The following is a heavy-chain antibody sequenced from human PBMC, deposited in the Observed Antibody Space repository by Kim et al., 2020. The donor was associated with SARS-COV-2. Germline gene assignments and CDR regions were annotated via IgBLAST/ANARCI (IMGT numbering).Heavy chain of an antibody. CDR2: INHSGST. J-gene: IGHJ6*02. CDR3: ARYCSSTSGLHGMDV. Sequence: SETLSLTCAVYGGSFSGYYWSWIRQPPGKGLEWIGEINHSGSTNYNPSLKSRVTISVDTSKNQFSLKLSSVTAADTAVYYCARYCSSTSGLHGMDVWGQGTTVTVFS. V-gene: IGHV4-34*01. CDR1: GGSFSGYY. D-gene: IGHD2-2*01.